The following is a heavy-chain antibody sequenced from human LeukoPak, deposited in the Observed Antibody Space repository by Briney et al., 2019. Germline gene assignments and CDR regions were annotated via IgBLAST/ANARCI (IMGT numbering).Heavy chain of an antibody. CDR2: INPNGGVT. V-gene: IGHV1-2*02. CDR1: GYTFTGYY. Sequence: GASVKVSCKASGYTFTGYYMHWVRQAPGQGLEWMGWINPNGGVTKSAQKFQGRVTMTRDMSINTVYMELSGLTSDGTALYYCARGPNHYYYMDFWGKGTTVSVSS. J-gene: IGHJ6*03. CDR3: ARGPNHYYYMDF.